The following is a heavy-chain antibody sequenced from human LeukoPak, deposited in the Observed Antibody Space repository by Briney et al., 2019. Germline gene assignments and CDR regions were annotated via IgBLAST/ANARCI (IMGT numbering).Heavy chain of an antibody. Sequence: GGSLRLSCAASGFTFSSYGMTWVRQAPGNGLEWVSTISVSGGSTYYADSVKGRFTISRDNSKNTLYLQMNSLRAEDTAVYYCARESYSSSSPTHAFDIWGQGTMVTVSS. V-gene: IGHV3-23*01. CDR1: GFTFSSYG. D-gene: IGHD6-6*01. J-gene: IGHJ3*02. CDR3: ARESYSSSSPTHAFDI. CDR2: ISVSGGST.